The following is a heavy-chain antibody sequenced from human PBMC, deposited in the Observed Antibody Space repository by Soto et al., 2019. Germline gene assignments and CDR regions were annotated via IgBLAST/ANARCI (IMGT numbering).Heavy chain of an antibody. J-gene: IGHJ4*02. Sequence: QLQLQESGPGLVKPSETLSLTCTVSGGSISSSSYYWGWIRQPPGKGLEWIGSIYYSGSTYYNPSLKSRVTISVDTSKNQFSLKLSSVTAADTAVYYCASQAVAGLYFDYWGQGTLVTVSS. CDR1: GGSISSSSYY. D-gene: IGHD6-19*01. CDR3: ASQAVAGLYFDY. V-gene: IGHV4-39*01. CDR2: IYYSGST.